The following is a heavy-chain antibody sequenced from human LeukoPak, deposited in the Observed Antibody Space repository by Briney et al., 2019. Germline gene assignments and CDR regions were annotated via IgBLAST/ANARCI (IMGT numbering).Heavy chain of an antibody. V-gene: IGHV3-30*01. Sequence: GGSLRLSCAASGFTFSSYTMHWVRQTPGKGLEWVAVISYDGSNKYYADSVKGRFTISRDNSKNTLYLQMNSLRAEDTAVYYCAREESSISIFGVVIFWGQGTLVTVSS. D-gene: IGHD3-3*01. J-gene: IGHJ4*02. CDR2: ISYDGSNK. CDR1: GFTFSSYT. CDR3: AREESSISIFGVVIF.